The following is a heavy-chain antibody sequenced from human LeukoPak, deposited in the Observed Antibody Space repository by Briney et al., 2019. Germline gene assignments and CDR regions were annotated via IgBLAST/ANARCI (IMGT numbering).Heavy chain of an antibody. CDR3: ARDSLYVIDY. CDR1: GFTFSSYS. Sequence: GGSLRLSCAASGFTFSSYSMNWVRQAPGKGLEWVSYISSSSSTIYYADSVKGRFTISRDNAKNSLYLQMNSLRAEDTAVYYCARDSLYVIDYWGQGTLVTVSS. CDR2: ISSSSSTI. D-gene: IGHD2/OR15-2a*01. J-gene: IGHJ4*02. V-gene: IGHV3-48*04.